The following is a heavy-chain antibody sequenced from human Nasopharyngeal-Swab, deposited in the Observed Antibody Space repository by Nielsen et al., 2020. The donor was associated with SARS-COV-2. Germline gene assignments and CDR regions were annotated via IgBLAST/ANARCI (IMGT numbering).Heavy chain of an antibody. D-gene: IGHD2-2*01. CDR2: INHSGST. J-gene: IGHJ4*02. Sequence: SGPTLVKPTQTLTLTCTFSGFSLSSSEVGVGWIRQPPGKGLEWIGEINHSGSTNYNPSLKSRVTISVDTSKNQFSLKLSSVTAADTAVYYCARLVVPAAMPVGTTVTNGSDYWGQGTLVTVSS. V-gene: IGHV4-39*07. CDR1: GFSLSSSEV. CDR3: ARLVVPAAMPVGTTVTNGSDY.